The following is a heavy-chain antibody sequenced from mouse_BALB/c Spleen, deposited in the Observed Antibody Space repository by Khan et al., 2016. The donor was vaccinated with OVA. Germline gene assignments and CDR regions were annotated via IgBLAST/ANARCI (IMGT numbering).Heavy chain of an antibody. Sequence: VQLQQSGPELVKPGASVKISCKASGYSFTGYFMNWVMQSHGKSLEWIRRINPHVGETLFNPKFKGKATLTVDESSSTAHMELRSLASEDSAVYYCARVYRSDFDYWGQGTTLTVSS. CDR1: GYSFTGYF. D-gene: IGHD1-1*01. CDR3: ARVYRSDFDY. V-gene: IGHV1-20*02. CDR2: INPHVGET. J-gene: IGHJ2*01.